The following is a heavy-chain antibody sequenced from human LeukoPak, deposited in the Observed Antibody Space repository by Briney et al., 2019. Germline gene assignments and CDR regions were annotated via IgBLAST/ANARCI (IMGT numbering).Heavy chain of an antibody. CDR1: GGSISSGGYY. CDR2: IYHSGST. V-gene: IGHV4-30-2*01. Sequence: SETLSLTCTVSGGSISSGGYYWTWVRQPPGKGLEWIGYIYHSGSTYYNPSLKSRVTISVDRSKYQFSLKLTSVTAADTAVYYCARAVGRTNFFDYWGQGTLVTVSS. J-gene: IGHJ4*02. CDR3: ARAVGRTNFFDY. D-gene: IGHD1-26*01.